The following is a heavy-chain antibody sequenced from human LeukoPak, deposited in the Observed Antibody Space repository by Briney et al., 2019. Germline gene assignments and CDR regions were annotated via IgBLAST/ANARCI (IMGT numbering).Heavy chain of an antibody. CDR3: ASSRVGAQYDFDY. J-gene: IGHJ4*02. Sequence: GASVKVSCKASGYTFTGYYMHWVRQAPGQGLECIGWINPNSGDTNYAQKFQGRVTMTRDTSISTAYMELSRLRSDDTAVYYCASSRVGAQYDFDYWGQGTLVTVSS. D-gene: IGHD1-26*01. CDR1: GYTFTGYY. V-gene: IGHV1-2*02. CDR2: INPNSGDT.